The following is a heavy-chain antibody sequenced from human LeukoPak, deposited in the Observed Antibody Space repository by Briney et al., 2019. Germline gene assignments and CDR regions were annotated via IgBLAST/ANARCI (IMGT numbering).Heavy chain of an antibody. J-gene: IGHJ4*02. CDR1: GFTFSSYA. CDR2: IGGSGGNT. V-gene: IGHV3-23*01. Sequence: PGGSLRLSCAASGFTFSSYAMSWVRQAPGKGLEWVSVIGGSGGNTYYADSVKGRFTISRDNSKNTLYLQMNSLRAEDTAVYYCAKKGGTSGITDFFDHWGQGTLVTVSS. D-gene: IGHD1-20*01. CDR3: AKKGGTSGITDFFDH.